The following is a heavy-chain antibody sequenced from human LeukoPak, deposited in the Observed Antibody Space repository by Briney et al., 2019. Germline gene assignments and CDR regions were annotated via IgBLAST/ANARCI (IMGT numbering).Heavy chain of an antibody. CDR2: ISWDGGST. Sequence: PGGSLRLSCAASGFTFDDYTMHWVRQAPGKGLEWVSLISWDGGSTYYADSVKGRFTISRDNGKNSLDLQMNSLRADDTAFYYCARDTLGEGEDANYAVYYFDYWGQGTVVTVSS. V-gene: IGHV3-43*01. J-gene: IGHJ4*02. CDR1: GFTFDDYT. D-gene: IGHD4/OR15-4a*01. CDR3: ARDTLGEGEDANYAVYYFDY.